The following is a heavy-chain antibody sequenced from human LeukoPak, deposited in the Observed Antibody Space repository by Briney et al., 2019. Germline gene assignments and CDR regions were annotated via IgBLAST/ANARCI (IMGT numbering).Heavy chain of an antibody. CDR1: GASIRDYY. J-gene: IGHJ6*03. Sequence: PSETLSLTCSVSGASIRDYYWTWIRQPPGKSLQWIGSISHSGSTKYNPSLNSRVSISIDTSRDQFSLKLRSVTAADTAVYYCAREPRYYRDSYYSYMDVWGKGTTVTVSS. CDR2: ISHSGST. V-gene: IGHV4-59*01. CDR3: AREPRYYRDSYYSYMDV. D-gene: IGHD3-22*01.